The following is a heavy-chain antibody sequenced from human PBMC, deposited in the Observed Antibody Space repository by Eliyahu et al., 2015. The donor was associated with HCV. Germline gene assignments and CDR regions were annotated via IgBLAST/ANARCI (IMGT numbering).Heavy chain of an antibody. Sequence: QVQLVQSGSELTKPGASVNVSCKXSGYTFSTYVXXWFRXAPXQGLEWMGWINXNTGSPTYAQGXTGRFVFSLDTSVSTAYLQIGSLQADDTALYYCARASAAGLWHQSATLYYFDSWGQGSLVTVSP. CDR1: GYTFSTYV. CDR3: ARASAAGLWHQSATLYYFDS. D-gene: IGHD2-2*01. V-gene: IGHV7-4-1*01. J-gene: IGHJ4*02. CDR2: INXNTGSP.